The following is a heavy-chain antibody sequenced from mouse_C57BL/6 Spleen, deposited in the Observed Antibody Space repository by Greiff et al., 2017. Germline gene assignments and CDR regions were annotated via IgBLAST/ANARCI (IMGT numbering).Heavy chain of an antibody. Sequence: VQLQQSGAELVKPGASVKISCKASGYAFSSYWMNWVKQRPGKGLEWIGQIYPGDGDTNYNGKFKGKATLTADKSSSTAYMQLSSLTSEDSAVYFCARGGIYYGSSFPDYWGQGTTLTVSS. CDR1: GYAFSSYW. CDR3: ARGGIYYGSSFPDY. V-gene: IGHV1-80*01. CDR2: IYPGDGDT. D-gene: IGHD1-1*01. J-gene: IGHJ2*01.